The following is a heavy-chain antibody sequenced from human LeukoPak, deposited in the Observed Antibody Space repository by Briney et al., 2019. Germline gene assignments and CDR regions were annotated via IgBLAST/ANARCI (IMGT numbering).Heavy chain of an antibody. Sequence: ASVKVSCKASGYTLTGYYMHWVRQAPGQGLEWMGWINPNSGGTNYAQKFQGRVTMTRDTSISTAYMELSRLRSDDTAVYYCASLGYDSSGYPFDYWGQGTLVTVSS. CDR3: ASLGYDSSGYPFDY. CDR1: GYTLTGYY. J-gene: IGHJ4*02. D-gene: IGHD3-22*01. CDR2: INPNSGGT. V-gene: IGHV1-2*02.